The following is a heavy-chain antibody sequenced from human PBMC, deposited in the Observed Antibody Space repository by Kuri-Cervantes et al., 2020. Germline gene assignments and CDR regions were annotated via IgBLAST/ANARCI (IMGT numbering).Heavy chain of an antibody. CDR2: IYSGGST. Sequence: GGSLRLSCAASGFTFSSYAMHWVRQAPGKGLEGVSVIYSGGSTYYADSVKGRFTISRDNSENTLYLQMNSLRAEDTAMYYCARDRVVGGTDWGQGTLVTVSS. CDR3: ARDRVVGGTD. J-gene: IGHJ4*02. D-gene: IGHD1-26*01. CDR1: GFTFSSYA. V-gene: IGHV3-53*01.